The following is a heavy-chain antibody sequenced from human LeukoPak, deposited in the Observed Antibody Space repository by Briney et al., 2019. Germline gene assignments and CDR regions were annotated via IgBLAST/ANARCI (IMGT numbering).Heavy chain of an antibody. D-gene: IGHD1-26*01. Sequence: GGSLRLSCAASGFTFSSYVMSWGRQAPGKGREWVSTINKNGGETYYADSVKGRFTISRDNSKNTLYLQMNSLRAEDTAVYYCARDEVGAIDYWGQGTLVTVSS. CDR2: INKNGGET. CDR1: GFTFSSYV. J-gene: IGHJ4*02. CDR3: ARDEVGAIDY. V-gene: IGHV3-23*01.